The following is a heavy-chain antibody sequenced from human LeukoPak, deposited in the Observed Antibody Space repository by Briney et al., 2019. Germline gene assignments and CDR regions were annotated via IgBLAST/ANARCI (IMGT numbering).Heavy chain of an antibody. V-gene: IGHV3-66*01. CDR2: IYSGGST. D-gene: IGHD6-19*01. CDR1: GFTVSSNY. CDR3: AKDHGGYSSGWVFDAFDI. Sequence: PGGSLRLSCAASGFTVSSNYMSWVRQAPGKGLEWVSVIYSGGSTYYADSVKGRFTVSRDNSKNTLYLQMNSLRAEDTAVYYCAKDHGGYSSGWVFDAFDIWGQGTMVTVSS. J-gene: IGHJ3*02.